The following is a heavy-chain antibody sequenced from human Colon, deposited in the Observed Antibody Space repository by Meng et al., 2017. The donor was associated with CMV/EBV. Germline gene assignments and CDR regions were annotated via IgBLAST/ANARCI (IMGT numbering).Heavy chain of an antibody. V-gene: IGHV1-2*02. Sequence: ASAYTFPDYYIHWGRQAPGQGLEWMGWINPNSGGTNYAQKFEGRVTMTRDTSISTAYMEMRRLTSDDTAVYYCARDWLGFKVWFGPWGQGTLVTVSS. D-gene: IGHD3-3*01. J-gene: IGHJ5*02. CDR3: ARDWLGFKVWFGP. CDR2: INPNSGGT. CDR1: AYTFPDYY.